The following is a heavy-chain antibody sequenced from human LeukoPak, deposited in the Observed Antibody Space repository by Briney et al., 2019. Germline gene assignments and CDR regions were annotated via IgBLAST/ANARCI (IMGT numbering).Heavy chain of an antibody. D-gene: IGHD4-17*01. CDR3: AKDLTDYGDYVRIDY. Sequence: GRSLRLSRAASGFTFSSYGMHWVRQAPGKGLEWVAVISYDGSNKYYADSVKGRFTISRDNSKNTLYLQMNSLRAEDTAVYYCAKDLTDYGDYVRIDYWGQGTLVTVSS. V-gene: IGHV3-30*18. CDR1: GFTFSSYG. J-gene: IGHJ4*02. CDR2: ISYDGSNK.